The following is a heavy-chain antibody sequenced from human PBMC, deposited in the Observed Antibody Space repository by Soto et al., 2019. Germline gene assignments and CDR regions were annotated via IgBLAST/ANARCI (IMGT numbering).Heavy chain of an antibody. CDR3: AKDRGSRSWDPIFDF. Sequence: MQLVESGGGLIEPGRSLRLSCAASGFTFDDYAIHWVRQAPGKGLEWVSGISWNSAAIDYAVSVKGRFTIVRDNAMNSPYLQMNHLRPEDTAFYYCAKDRGSRSWDPIFDFWGQGILVTGSS. CDR1: GFTFDDYA. CDR2: ISWNSAAI. J-gene: IGHJ4*02. V-gene: IGHV3-9*01. D-gene: IGHD6-13*01.